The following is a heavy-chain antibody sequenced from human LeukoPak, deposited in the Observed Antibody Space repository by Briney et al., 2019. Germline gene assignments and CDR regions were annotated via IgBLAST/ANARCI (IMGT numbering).Heavy chain of an antibody. Sequence: GGSLRLSCAASGFTFSSYEMNWVRQAPGKGLEWVAHIKEDGSDKYYVDSVTGRFTISRDNTKNSLYLQMSSLKAEDTAVYYCATWSDAWEFDSWGQGTLVSVSS. D-gene: IGHD1-26*01. J-gene: IGHJ4*02. CDR3: ATWSDAWEFDS. CDR1: GFTFSSYE. CDR2: IKEDGSDK. V-gene: IGHV3-7*05.